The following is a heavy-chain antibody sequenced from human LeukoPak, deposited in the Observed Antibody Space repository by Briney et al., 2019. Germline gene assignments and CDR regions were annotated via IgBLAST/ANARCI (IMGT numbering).Heavy chain of an antibody. Sequence: GGSLRLSCAASGFTFSRYSMNWVRQAPGKGLEWVSSISDDSNYIYYADSVKGRFTISRDNAKNSLYLQMNSLRAEDTAVYYCASDHYDFWKGGYVDVWGKGTTVTVSS. D-gene: IGHD3-3*01. J-gene: IGHJ6*03. V-gene: IGHV3-21*01. CDR1: GFTFSRYS. CDR3: ASDHYDFWKGGYVDV. CDR2: ISDDSNYI.